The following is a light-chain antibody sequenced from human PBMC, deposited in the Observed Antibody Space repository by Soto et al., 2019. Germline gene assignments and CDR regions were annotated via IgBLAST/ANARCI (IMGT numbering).Light chain of an antibody. CDR3: LQSLTWT. CDR1: QSVSSNY. J-gene: IGKJ1*01. V-gene: IGKV3-20*01. CDR2: GAS. Sequence: EIVLTQSPGTLSLSPGEIATLSCRASQSVSSNYLAWYQKKPGQAPRLLIYGASSRATGIPERFRGSGSGTDFTLTISRLEPEDFAVYYCLQSLTWTCGPGTKVDIK.